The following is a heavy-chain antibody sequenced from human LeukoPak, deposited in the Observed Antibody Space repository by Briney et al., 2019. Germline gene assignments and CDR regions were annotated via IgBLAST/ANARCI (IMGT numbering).Heavy chain of an antibody. CDR2: ISGSGSII. V-gene: IGHV3-48*04. J-gene: IGHJ4*02. Sequence: PGGSLRLSCAASGFTFSNYGMHWVRQAPGKGLEWVSYISGSGSIIYDADSVKGRFTISRDNAKNSLYLQMNSLRAEDTAVYYCARALAYYDILTGYYRPLYYFDYWGQGTLVTVSS. CDR1: GFTFSNYG. CDR3: ARALAYYDILTGYYRPLYYFDY. D-gene: IGHD3-9*01.